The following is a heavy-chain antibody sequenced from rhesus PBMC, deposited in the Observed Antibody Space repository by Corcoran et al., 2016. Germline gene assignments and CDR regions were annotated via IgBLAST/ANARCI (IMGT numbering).Heavy chain of an antibody. J-gene: IGHJ6*01. Sequence: EVQLVESGGGLVQPGGSPRPSCGASGFTFGSSGMGWVREAPGKGLEWVSSISSASSYIYYADSVKGRFTISRDNAKNSLSLQMNSLRAEDTAVYYCTRGSGGRDYYGLDSWGQGVVVTVSS. CDR1: GFTFGSSG. CDR3: TRGSGGRDYYGLDS. D-gene: IGHD3-16*01. CDR2: ISSASSYI. V-gene: IGHV3S16*01.